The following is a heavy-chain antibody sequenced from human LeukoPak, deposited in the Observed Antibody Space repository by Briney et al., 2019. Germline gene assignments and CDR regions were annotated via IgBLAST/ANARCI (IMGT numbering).Heavy chain of an antibody. CDR1: GFTFNNYA. J-gene: IGHJ4*02. V-gene: IGHV3-30*18. CDR3: AKDPSVAGSGDY. CDR2: ISYDGSNK. D-gene: IGHD6-19*01. Sequence: PGGSLRLSCSASGFTFNNYAMNWVRQAPGKGLEWVAVISYDGSNKYYADSVKGRFTISRDNSKNTLYLQMNSLRAEDTAVYYCAKDPSVAGSGDYWGQGTLVTVSS.